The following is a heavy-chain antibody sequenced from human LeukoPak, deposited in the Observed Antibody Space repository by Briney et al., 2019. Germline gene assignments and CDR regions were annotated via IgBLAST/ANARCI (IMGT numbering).Heavy chain of an antibody. CDR2: ISAYNGNT. CDR1: GYTFTSYG. V-gene: IGHV1-18*01. J-gene: IGHJ3*02. Sequence: ASVKVSCKASGYTFTSYGISWVRQAPGQGLEWMGWISAYNGNTNYALKLQGRVTMTTDTSTSTAYMELRGLRSDDTAVYYCARVMYTIFGVVTPSAFNIWGQGTRFTVSS. CDR3: ARVMYTIFGVVTPSAFNI. D-gene: IGHD3-3*01.